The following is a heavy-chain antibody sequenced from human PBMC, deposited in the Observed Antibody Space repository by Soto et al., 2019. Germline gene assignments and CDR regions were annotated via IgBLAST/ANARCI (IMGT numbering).Heavy chain of an antibody. Sequence: QVQLVESGGGVVQPGRSLRLSCAASGFTFSSYGMHWVRQAPGKGLEWVAVISYDGSNKYYADSVKGRFTISRDNSKNTLYLQMNSLRAEDTAVYYCAPDYDSSGYLPIDYWGQGPLVTASS. D-gene: IGHD3-22*01. CDR1: GFTFSSYG. CDR3: APDYDSSGYLPIDY. J-gene: IGHJ4*02. V-gene: IGHV3-30*03. CDR2: ISYDGSNK.